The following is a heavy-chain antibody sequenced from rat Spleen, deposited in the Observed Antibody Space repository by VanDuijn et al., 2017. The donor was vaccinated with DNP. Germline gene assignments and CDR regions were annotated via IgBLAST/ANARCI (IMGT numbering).Heavy chain of an antibody. D-gene: IGHD1-5*01. V-gene: IGHV3-1*01. CDR3: ARGTGSWFAY. CDR2: ITYSGST. CDR1: GYSITSHY. J-gene: IGHJ3*01. Sequence: EVQLQESGPGLVEPSQSLSLTCSVTGYSITSHYWGWIRKFPGDKMEWIGHITYSGSTSYNPSLKSRISITRDTSRNQFFLQLNSVTSEDTATFYCARGTGSWFAYWGQGTLVTVSS.